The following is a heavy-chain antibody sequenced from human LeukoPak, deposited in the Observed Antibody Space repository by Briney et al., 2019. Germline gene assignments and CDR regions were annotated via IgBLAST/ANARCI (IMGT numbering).Heavy chain of an antibody. V-gene: IGHV3-7*01. CDR1: GFTFSSYW. D-gene: IGHD6-25*01. CDR2: IKQDGSEK. Sequence: GGSLRLSCAASGFTFSSYWMSWVRQAPGKGLEWVANIKQDGSEKYYVDSVKGRFTISRDNAQNSLYLQMNSLRAEDTAVYYCGRLTPGQRCLFYWGQGTLVTVSS. J-gene: IGHJ4*02. CDR3: GRLTPGQRCLFY.